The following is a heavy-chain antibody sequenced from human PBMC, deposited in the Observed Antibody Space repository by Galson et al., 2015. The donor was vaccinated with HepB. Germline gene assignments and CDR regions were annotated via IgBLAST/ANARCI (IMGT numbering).Heavy chain of an antibody. CDR1: GFTFSSYS. J-gene: IGHJ4*02. V-gene: IGHV3-30*04. Sequence: SLRLSCAASGFTFSSYSMHWVRQAPGKGLEWVAVISYDGNYKYYTDSVKGRFTISRDNSKSTLYLQMNSLRREDTAVYFCARGPHTDLVPTGIFQYWGQGTLVTVSS. D-gene: IGHD5-18*01. CDR3: ARGPHTDLVPTGIFQY. CDR2: ISYDGNYK.